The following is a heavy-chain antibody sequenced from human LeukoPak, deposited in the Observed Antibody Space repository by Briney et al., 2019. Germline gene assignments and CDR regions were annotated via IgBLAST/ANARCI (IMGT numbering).Heavy chain of an antibody. CDR2: IKQDGSEK. CDR1: GFSLSSYW. D-gene: IGHD3-10*01. Sequence: GGSLRLPCAASGFSLSSYWMSWVRQAPGKGLEWVANIKQDGSEKYYVDSVKGRFTISRDNAKNSLYLQMNSLRAEDTAAYYCARQYGSGSYWGFDPWGQGTLVTVSS. CDR3: ARQYGSGSYWGFDP. J-gene: IGHJ5*02. V-gene: IGHV3-7*04.